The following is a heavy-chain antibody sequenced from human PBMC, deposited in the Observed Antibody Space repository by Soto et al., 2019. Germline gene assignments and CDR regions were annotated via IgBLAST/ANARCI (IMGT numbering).Heavy chain of an antibody. CDR3: AKHCAIVLVPLPALSSFQRFDGMHV. D-gene: IGHD2-2*01. J-gene: IGHJ6*02. CDR2: ISSSSDIT. CDR1: GFAFSNFA. Sequence: EEQLVESGGVLVQPGGSLRLTCAASGFAFSNFAMSWVRQAPGKGLEWVSGISSSSDITTYADSVKGRFTIYRDNSKEKLYLQLRILRAEDTAIYYCAKHCAIVLVPLPALSSFQRFDGMHVWGRGTPGAVCS. V-gene: IGHV3-23*04.